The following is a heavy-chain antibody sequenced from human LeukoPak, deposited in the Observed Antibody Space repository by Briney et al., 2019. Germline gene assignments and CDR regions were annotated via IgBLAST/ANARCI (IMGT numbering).Heavy chain of an antibody. Sequence: GGSLRLSCAASGFTFSSYSMNRVRQAPGKGLEWVSSISSSSSYIYYADSVKGRFTISRDNAKNSLYLQMNSLRAEDTAVYYCARLPEVGATSPDYWGQGTLVTVSS. J-gene: IGHJ4*02. CDR1: GFTFSSYS. D-gene: IGHD1-26*01. V-gene: IGHV3-21*01. CDR2: ISSSSSYI. CDR3: ARLPEVGATSPDY.